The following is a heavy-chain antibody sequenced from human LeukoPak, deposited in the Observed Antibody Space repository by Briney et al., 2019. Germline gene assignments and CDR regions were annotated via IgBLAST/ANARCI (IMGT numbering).Heavy chain of an antibody. CDR1: GFTFSTYS. V-gene: IGHV3-21*06. CDR3: ARDRVFQHPVYSSSYYMDV. D-gene: IGHD2-15*01. CDR2: ISSSTAYT. J-gene: IGHJ6*03. Sequence: GGSLRLSCGASGFTFSTYSMTWVRQAPGKGLEWVASISSSTAYTSYADSVTGRYTISRDNAKNTLFLQMSSLIAEDTAVYYCARDRVFQHPVYSSSYYMDVWGKGTMVTISS.